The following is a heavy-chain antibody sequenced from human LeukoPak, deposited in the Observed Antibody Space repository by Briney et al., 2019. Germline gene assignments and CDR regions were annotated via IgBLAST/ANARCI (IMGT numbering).Heavy chain of an antibody. CDR3: ARGRAAAEVY. Sequence: PSETLSLTCTVSGGSISSYYWSWIRQPPGKGLEWIGFLYYSGSTNYNPSLKSRVSISVDTSKNQFSLKVSSVTPADTAVYYCARGRAAAEVYWGQGTLVTVS. V-gene: IGHV4-59*01. CDR2: LYYSGST. D-gene: IGHD6-13*01. J-gene: IGHJ4*02. CDR1: GGSISSYY.